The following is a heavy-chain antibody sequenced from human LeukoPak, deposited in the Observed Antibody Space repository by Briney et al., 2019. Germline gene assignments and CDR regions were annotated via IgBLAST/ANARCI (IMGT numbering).Heavy chain of an antibody. D-gene: IGHD4-23*01. CDR2: LYNTRNT. Sequence: SETLSLTCTVSGASISSYYWSWIRQPPGKGLEWIGYLYNTRNTYYNPSLKSRVAISVDTSKNQFSLKVSSVTAADTAVYYCAREKNGNEPFDYWGQGTLVTVSS. CDR1: GASISSYY. J-gene: IGHJ4*02. CDR3: AREKNGNEPFDY. V-gene: IGHV4-59*01.